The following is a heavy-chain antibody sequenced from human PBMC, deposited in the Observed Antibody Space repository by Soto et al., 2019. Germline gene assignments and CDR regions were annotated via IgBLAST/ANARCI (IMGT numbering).Heavy chain of an antibody. V-gene: IGHV1-69*08. J-gene: IGHJ4*02. D-gene: IGHD4-4*01. CDR1: GGTFSSYT. Sequence: QVQLVQSGAEVKKPGSSVKVSCKASGGTFSSYTISWVRQAPGQGLEWMGRIIPILGIANYAQKFQGRVTITADKSPSTAYMELSSLRSEDTAVYYCARDSRMTTVTTWDYWGQGTLVTVSS. CDR2: IIPILGIA. CDR3: ARDSRMTTVTTWDY.